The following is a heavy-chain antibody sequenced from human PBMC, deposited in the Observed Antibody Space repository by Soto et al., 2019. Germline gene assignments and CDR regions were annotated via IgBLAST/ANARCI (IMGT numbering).Heavy chain of an antibody. D-gene: IGHD5-12*01. V-gene: IGHV2-5*02. CDR2: IYWDDDK. CDR3: ALARGLNIVATPYNWFDP. CDR1: GFSLSTSGVG. J-gene: IGHJ5*02. Sequence: QITLKESGPTLVKPTQTLTLTCTFSGFSLSTSGVGVGWIRQPPGKALEWLALIYWDDDKRYSPSLKSRLTITKDTSKNQVVLTITNMDPVDTATYYCALARGLNIVATPYNWFDPWGQGTLVTVSS.